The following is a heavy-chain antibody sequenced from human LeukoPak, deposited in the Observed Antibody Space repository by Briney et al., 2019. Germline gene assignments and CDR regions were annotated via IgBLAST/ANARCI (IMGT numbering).Heavy chain of an antibody. D-gene: IGHD2-2*01. CDR3: AKDASPYCSSTSCHPTDN. CDR2: IRSDESDK. V-gene: IGHV3-30*02. Sequence: GGSLRLSCAASGFTFSTYGMHWVRQAPGKGLEWVTFIRSDESDKYYTDSVKGRFTISRDNSKNTVYLQMNSLRAEDTAVYYCAKDASPYCSSTSCHPTDNWGQGTLVTVSS. CDR1: GFTFSTYG. J-gene: IGHJ4*02.